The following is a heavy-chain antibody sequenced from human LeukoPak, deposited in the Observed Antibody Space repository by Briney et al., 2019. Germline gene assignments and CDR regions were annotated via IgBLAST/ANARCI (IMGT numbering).Heavy chain of an antibody. CDR1: GGSISSSSYY. Sequence: PSETLSLTCTVSGGSISSSSYYWGWIRQPPGKGLESIGSIYYSGSTYYNPSLKSRVTISVDTSKNQFSLELSSVTAADTAVYYCASRMYSSSSRLNFDYWGQGTLVTVSS. V-gene: IGHV4-39*01. CDR3: ASRMYSSSSRLNFDY. D-gene: IGHD6-6*01. CDR2: IYYSGST. J-gene: IGHJ4*02.